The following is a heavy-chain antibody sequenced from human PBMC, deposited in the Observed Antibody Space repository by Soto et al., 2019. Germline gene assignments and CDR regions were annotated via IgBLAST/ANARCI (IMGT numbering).Heavy chain of an antibody. CDR2: IYWDDDK. CDR3: AHAKWFGDPFDY. Sequence: QITLKESGPTLVKPTQTLTLTCTFSGFSLSTGGVGVGWIRQPPGKALEWLGLIYWDDDKRYRPSLKIRHTITKDSSKNPVVLTMTNMDPVDTATYYRAHAKWFGDPFDYWGQGTLVTVAS. V-gene: IGHV2-5*02. CDR1: GFSLSTGGVG. D-gene: IGHD3-10*01. J-gene: IGHJ4*02.